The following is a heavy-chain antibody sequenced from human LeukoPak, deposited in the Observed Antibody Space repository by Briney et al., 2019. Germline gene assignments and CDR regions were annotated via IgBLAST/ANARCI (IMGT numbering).Heavy chain of an antibody. J-gene: IGHJ4*02. CDR2: INPNSGGT. CDR3: ARGDNSSGYYYVGGYFDY. D-gene: IGHD3-22*01. Sequence: ASVKVSCKASGYTFTGYYMHWVRQAPGQGREWMGWINPNSGGTNYAQKFQGRVTMTRDTSISTAYMELSRLRSDDTAVYYCARGDNSSGYYYVGGYFDYWGQGTLVTVSS. V-gene: IGHV1-2*02. CDR1: GYTFTGYY.